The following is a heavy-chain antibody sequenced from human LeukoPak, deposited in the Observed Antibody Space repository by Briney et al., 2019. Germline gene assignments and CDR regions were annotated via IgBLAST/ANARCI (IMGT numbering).Heavy chain of an antibody. J-gene: IGHJ3*02. CDR1: GGSISSYY. CDR2: IYISEST. V-gene: IGHV4-4*07. CDR3: AREGLSIVGVPAAMYAFDI. D-gene: IGHD2-2*01. Sequence: PSETLSLTCTVSGGSISSYYWSWIRQPAGKGLEWIGRIYISESTNYNPSLKSRVTMSVDMSKNQFSLKLRSVTAADTAVYYCAREGLSIVGVPAAMYAFDIWGQGTMVTVSS.